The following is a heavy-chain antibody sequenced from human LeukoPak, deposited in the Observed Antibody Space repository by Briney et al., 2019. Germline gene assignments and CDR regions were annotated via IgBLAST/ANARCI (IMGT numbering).Heavy chain of an antibody. CDR2: TYYRSKWNN. CDR3: ARNSADLDY. V-gene: IGHV6-1*01. J-gene: IGHJ4*02. D-gene: IGHD1-26*01. Sequence: SQTLSLTCAISGDSVSSKSSAWNWIRQSPSRGLEWLGRTYYRSKWNNHSAVSVKSRITINADTSKDQFSLQLNSVTPEDTAVYYCARNSADLDYWGRGILVTVSS. CDR1: GDSVSSKSSA.